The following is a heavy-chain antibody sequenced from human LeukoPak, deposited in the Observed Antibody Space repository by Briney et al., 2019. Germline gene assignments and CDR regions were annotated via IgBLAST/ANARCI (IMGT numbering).Heavy chain of an antibody. CDR2: IIPVLGVA. D-gene: IGHD3-3*01. Sequence: SVKVSCKASGGTFSTYAISWVRQAPGQGLEWMGRIIPVLGVANYAQKFPGRVTISADKSTSTAYMEVSSLRSEDTAVYYCATGIGTLWSGYYHDYWGQGTLVTVSS. CDR1: GGTFSTYA. V-gene: IGHV1-69*04. CDR3: ATGIGTLWSGYYHDY. J-gene: IGHJ4*02.